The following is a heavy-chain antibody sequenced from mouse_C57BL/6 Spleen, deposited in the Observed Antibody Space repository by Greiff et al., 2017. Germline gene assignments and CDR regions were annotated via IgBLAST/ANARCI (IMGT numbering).Heavy chain of an antibody. CDR3: ARNNYGSSYDFDY. V-gene: IGHV1-82*01. CDR1: GYAFSSSW. J-gene: IGHJ2*01. Sequence: QVQLQQSGPELVKPGASVKISCKASGYAFSSSWMNWVKQRPGKGLEWIGRIYPGDGDTNYNGKFKGKATLTADKSSSTAYMQLSSLTSEDSAVYFCARNNYGSSYDFDYWGQGTTLTVSS. CDR2: IYPGDGDT. D-gene: IGHD1-1*01.